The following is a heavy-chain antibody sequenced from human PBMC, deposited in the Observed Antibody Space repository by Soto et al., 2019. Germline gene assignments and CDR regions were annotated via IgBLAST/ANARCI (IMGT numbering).Heavy chain of an antibody. Sequence: LRLSCAASGFTFSMFAMSWVRQAPGKGLEWVSAISGSGGSTYYADSVKGRVTISRDNSKNTLYLQMDSLRAEDTAMYYCAKGDPYNILTGYNYFDYWGQGAMVTVYS. CDR2: ISGSGGST. D-gene: IGHD3-9*01. V-gene: IGHV3-23*01. CDR1: GFTFSMFA. J-gene: IGHJ4*02. CDR3: AKGDPYNILTGYNYFDY.